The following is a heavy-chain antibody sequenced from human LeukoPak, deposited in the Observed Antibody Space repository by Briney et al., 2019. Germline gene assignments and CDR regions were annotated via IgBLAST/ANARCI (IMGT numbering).Heavy chain of an antibody. J-gene: IGHJ4*02. Sequence: PGGSLRLSCAASGFTLSSYAMNWVRQAPGQGLEWVSTFSASGVSTYSADSVTSRFTISRDNSKNTLYLQMNSLRAEDTAIYYCARVPNSSGWYEPFDYWGQGNLVTVSS. CDR3: ARVPNSSGWYEPFDY. V-gene: IGHV3-23*01. CDR1: GFTLSSYA. D-gene: IGHD6-19*01. CDR2: FSASGVST.